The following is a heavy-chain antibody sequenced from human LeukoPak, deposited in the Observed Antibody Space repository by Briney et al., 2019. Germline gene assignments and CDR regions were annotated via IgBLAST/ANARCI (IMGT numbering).Heavy chain of an antibody. V-gene: IGHV1-3*01. CDR3: AREDYDDAFDI. CDR2: INAGNGNT. CDR1: GYTFTSYA. Sequence: ASVKVSCMASGYTFTSYAMHWVRQAPGERLEWMGWINAGNGNTKYSQKFQGRVTITRDTSASTAYMELSSPRSEDTAVYYCAREDYDDAFDIWGQGTMVTVSS. D-gene: IGHD4-17*01. J-gene: IGHJ3*02.